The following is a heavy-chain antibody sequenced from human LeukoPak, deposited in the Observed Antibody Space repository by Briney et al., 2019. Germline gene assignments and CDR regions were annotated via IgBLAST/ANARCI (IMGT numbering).Heavy chain of an antibody. CDR2: INHSGST. D-gene: IGHD3-22*01. J-gene: IGHJ4*02. V-gene: IGHV4-34*01. CDR1: GGSFSGYY. Sequence: SETLSLTCAVYGGSFSGYYWSWIRQPPGKGLEWIGEINHSGSTNYNPSLRSRVTISVDTSKNQFSLKLCSVTAADTAVYYCAREGYYYDSSGYYYTFDYWGQGTLVTVSS. CDR3: AREGYYYDSSGYYYTFDY.